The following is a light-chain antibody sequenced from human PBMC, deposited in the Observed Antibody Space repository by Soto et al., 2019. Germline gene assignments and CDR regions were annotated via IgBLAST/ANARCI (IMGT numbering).Light chain of an antibody. V-gene: IGKV3-11*01. CDR1: QSVSSY. CDR2: DAS. CDR3: QQRSNWPLT. Sequence: EIVLTQSPATLSLSPGERATLSCRASQSVSSYLAWYQQKPGQAPRLLIYDASNRATGIPARFSVSGSGTDFTLTISSLEPEDFAVYYCQQRSNWPLTFAPGTKVAIK. J-gene: IGKJ3*01.